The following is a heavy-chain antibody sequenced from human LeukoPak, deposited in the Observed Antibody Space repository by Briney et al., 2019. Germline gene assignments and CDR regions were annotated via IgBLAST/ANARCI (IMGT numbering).Heavy chain of an antibody. J-gene: IGHJ4*02. Sequence: ASVKVSCKASGYTFTSYGISWVRQAPGQGLEWMGWISAYNGNTNYVQKLQDRVTMTTDTSTSTAYMELRSLRSDDTAVYYCAREIDGYNAQCFDYWGQGTLVTVSS. CDR1: GYTFTSYG. CDR2: ISAYNGNT. D-gene: IGHD5-24*01. CDR3: AREIDGYNAQCFDY. V-gene: IGHV1-18*01.